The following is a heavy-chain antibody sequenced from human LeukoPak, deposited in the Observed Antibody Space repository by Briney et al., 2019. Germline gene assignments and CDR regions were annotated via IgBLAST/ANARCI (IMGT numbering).Heavy chain of an antibody. CDR3: AKDIVVVVAATHDAFDI. Sequence: EASLRLSCAASGVTFSSYAMSWVRQAPGKGLEWVSAISGSGGSTYYADSVKGRFTISRDNSKNTLYLQMNSLRAEDTAVYYCAKDIVVVVAATHDAFDIWGHGTMVTVSS. V-gene: IGHV3-23*01. CDR2: ISGSGGST. D-gene: IGHD2-15*01. J-gene: IGHJ3*02. CDR1: GVTFSSYA.